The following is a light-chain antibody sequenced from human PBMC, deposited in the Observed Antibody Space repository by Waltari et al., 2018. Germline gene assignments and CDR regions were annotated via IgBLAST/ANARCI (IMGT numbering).Light chain of an antibody. Sequence: VVTQSQATLSVSPGKTVTLPCRASQRVNTNVAWYQQKPGQAPRLLIFAASTRAPGIPSRFGGSGSGTEFTLTITSLQFEDVGVYFCQQYHKWPPGGFGGGTKVEIE. V-gene: IGKV3-15*01. CDR2: AAS. CDR1: QRVNTN. J-gene: IGKJ4*01. CDR3: QQYHKWPPGG.